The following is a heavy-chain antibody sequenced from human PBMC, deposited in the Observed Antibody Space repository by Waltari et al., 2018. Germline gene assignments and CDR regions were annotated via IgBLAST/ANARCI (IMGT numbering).Heavy chain of an antibody. CDR3: ARHGSYTFDX. D-gene: IGHD3-16*02. V-gene: IGHV3-7*01. CDR1: GFPFKNYW. Sequence: EVQXVEXGGGLVQPGESLXLSCAASGFPFKNYWMGWGRQAPGQGXEWVAXIKEDXSDKYYVDSVXGRFTISRDNAQDLLYLXMSSLRVEXTAVYXCARHGSYTFDXWGQGTXVSVSS. J-gene: IGHJ4*02. CDR2: IKEDXSDK.